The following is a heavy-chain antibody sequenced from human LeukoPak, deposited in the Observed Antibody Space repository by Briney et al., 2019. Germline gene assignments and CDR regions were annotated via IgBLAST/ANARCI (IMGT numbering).Heavy chain of an antibody. J-gene: IGHJ3*02. CDR2: ISAYNGNT. CDR3: ASAINDYGDYGPNAFDR. D-gene: IGHD4-17*01. Sequence: GASVKVSCKASGYTFTSYGISWVRQAPGQGLEWMGWISAYNGNTNYAQKLQGRVTMTTDTSTSTAYMELRSLRSDDTAVYYCASAINDYGDYGPNAFDRWGQGTMVTVSS. CDR1: GYTFTSYG. V-gene: IGHV1-18*01.